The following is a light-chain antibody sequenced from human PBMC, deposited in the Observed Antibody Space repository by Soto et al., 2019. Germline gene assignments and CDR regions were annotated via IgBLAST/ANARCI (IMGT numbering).Light chain of an antibody. CDR1: SSNIGSNY. J-gene: IGLJ1*01. CDR3: AAWDDSLSANFV. CDR2: MNN. V-gene: IGLV1-47*01. Sequence: QSVLTQPPSASGTPGQRVTISCSGSSSNIGSNYVYWYQQLPGTAPKLLIYMNNQRPSGVPDRFSGSKSGTSASLAITELRSDDEADYYCAAWDDSLSANFVFGTGTKLTVL.